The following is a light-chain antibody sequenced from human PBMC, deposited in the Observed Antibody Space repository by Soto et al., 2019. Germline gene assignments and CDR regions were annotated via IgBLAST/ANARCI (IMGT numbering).Light chain of an antibody. J-gene: IGKJ2*02. V-gene: IGKV3-11*01. CDR3: QQRSNWPPCT. Sequence: EIVLPQTPATLSVSPGERATLSCRASQSVSSYVAWHQHKPGQAPRLLIYDASNRPTGIPARFSGSGSGTDFTLTISSLEPDDCAGYDCQQRSNWPPCTVGQGAKLESK. CDR2: DAS. CDR1: QSVSSY.